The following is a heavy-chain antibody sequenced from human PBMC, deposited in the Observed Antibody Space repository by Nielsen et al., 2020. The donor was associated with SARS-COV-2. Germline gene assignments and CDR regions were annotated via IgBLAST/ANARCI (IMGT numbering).Heavy chain of an antibody. Sequence: GESLKISCAASGFTFSSYGMHWVRQAPGKGLEWVAVIWYDGSNKYYADSVKGRFTISRDNSKNTLYLQMNSLRAEDTAVYYCAKFGGGNLYDFWSGGGGMDVWGQGTTVTVSS. CDR1: GFTFSSYG. D-gene: IGHD3-3*01. CDR3: AKFGGGNLYDFWSGGGGMDV. J-gene: IGHJ6*02. V-gene: IGHV3-33*06. CDR2: IWYDGSNK.